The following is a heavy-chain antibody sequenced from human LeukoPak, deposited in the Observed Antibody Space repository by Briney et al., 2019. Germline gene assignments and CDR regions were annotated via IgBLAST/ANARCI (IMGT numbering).Heavy chain of an antibody. V-gene: IGHV4-39*01. Sequence: SETLSLTCTVSGGSISSSSYYWGWIRQPPGKGLEWIGSIYYSGSTYYNPSLKSRVTISVDTTNNKSSLKLSSVTAADTTVYYCAGLDLGFHYYDSSGYYGWFDPWGQGTLVTVSS. CDR1: GGSISSSSYY. J-gene: IGHJ5*02. CDR2: IYYSGST. D-gene: IGHD3-22*01. CDR3: AGLDLGFHYYDSSGYYGWFDP.